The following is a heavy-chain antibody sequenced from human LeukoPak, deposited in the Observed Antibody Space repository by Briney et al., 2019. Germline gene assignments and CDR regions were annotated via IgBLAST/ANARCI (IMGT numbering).Heavy chain of an antibody. D-gene: IGHD6-19*01. V-gene: IGHV4-4*08. Sequence: PSETLSLTCTVSGGSINNYCRSWIRQPPGKGLEWIGFFDNSGSTIYNPTLKSRVTISVDTSKHQVSLKLNSVTAADTAVYYCARGLFQWPARIDYWGRGTLVTVSS. CDR3: ARGLFQWPARIDY. CDR1: GGSINNYC. CDR2: FDNSGST. J-gene: IGHJ4*02.